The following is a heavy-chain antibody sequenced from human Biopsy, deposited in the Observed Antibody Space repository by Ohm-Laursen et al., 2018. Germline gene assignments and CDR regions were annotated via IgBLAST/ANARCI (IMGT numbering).Heavy chain of an antibody. CDR3: GRSYGIMAAPVHL. CDR1: GFTFSDYY. Sequence: GSLRLSCSASGFTFSDYYMSWIRQAPGRGLEWASHISSGGSTIFHADSVKGRFTIPRDDAKGSLYLQMTNLRAEDAAVYYCGRSYGIMAAPVHLWGQGTLVTVSS. J-gene: IGHJ4*01. D-gene: IGHD3-16*01. CDR2: ISSGGSTI. V-gene: IGHV3-11*01.